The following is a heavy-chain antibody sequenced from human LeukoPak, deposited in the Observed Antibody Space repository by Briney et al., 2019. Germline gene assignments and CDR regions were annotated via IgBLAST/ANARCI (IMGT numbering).Heavy chain of an antibody. J-gene: IGHJ4*02. V-gene: IGHV1-2*02. CDR2: INPKTLGT. D-gene: IGHD3-22*01. Sequence: GASVTDSCLASVYTFTAYYIHWVRQAPGHGLEWMGWINPKTLGTNYAQKFRGRVTLTRDTSITTVYMELSSLRSDDTAVYYCARDSLSDDSSGYYDFWGQGALVTVST. CDR3: ARDSLSDDSSGYYDF. CDR1: VYTFTAYY.